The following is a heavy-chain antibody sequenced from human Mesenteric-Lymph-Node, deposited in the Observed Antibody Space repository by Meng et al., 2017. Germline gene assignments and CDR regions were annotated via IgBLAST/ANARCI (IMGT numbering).Heavy chain of an antibody. V-gene: IGHV1-3*01. CDR3: ARGLWEQSRYYFDS. J-gene: IGHJ4*02. D-gene: IGHD1-26*01. CDR1: GYTFTNYA. Sequence: QVQLVQSGAEVKKPGASVKVSCKASGYTFTNYAIQWVLQAPGQRLEWMGWINSGNGKTKYSEKFQGRVTITRDTSATTAYMELSSLRSEDMAVYYCARGLWEQSRYYFDSWGQGTLVTVSS. CDR2: INSGNGKT.